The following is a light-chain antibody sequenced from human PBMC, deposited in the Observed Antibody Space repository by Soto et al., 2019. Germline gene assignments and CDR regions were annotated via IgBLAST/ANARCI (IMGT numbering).Light chain of an antibody. CDR3: AAWDDSLNGYV. CDR1: SSNIGSHT. Sequence: QSVLTQPPSASGTPGQRVTISCSGSSSNIGSHTVNWYQQLPGTAPKLLIYSNNQRPSGVPDRFSGSKSGTSASLAISGLQSEEEADYYCAAWDDSLNGYVFGTGTKVTVL. V-gene: IGLV1-44*01. CDR2: SNN. J-gene: IGLJ1*01.